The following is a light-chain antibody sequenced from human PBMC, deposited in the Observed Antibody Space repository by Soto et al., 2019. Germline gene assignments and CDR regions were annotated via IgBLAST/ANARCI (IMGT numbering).Light chain of an antibody. Sequence: DIVMTQSPDSLGVSLGERATINCKSSQSVLDSSTNKNYLSWYQQKLGQPPKLLIYWASSRESGVPDRFSGSGSGTDFPLTIGSLQAEDVAVYYCQQSYTTPFTFGPGTRVDIK. V-gene: IGKV4-1*01. CDR1: QSVLDSSTNKNY. CDR2: WAS. CDR3: QQSYTTPFT. J-gene: IGKJ3*01.